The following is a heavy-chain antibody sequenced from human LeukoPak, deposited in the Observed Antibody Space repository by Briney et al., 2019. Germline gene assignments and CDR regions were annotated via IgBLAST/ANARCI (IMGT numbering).Heavy chain of an antibody. CDR1: GFTFDDYG. CDR2: INWNGGST. D-gene: IGHD1-26*01. CDR3: AKGPKVGAPNKDYFDY. Sequence: GGSLRLSCAASGFTFDDYGMSWVRQAPGKGLEWVSGINWNGGSTGYADSVKGRFTISRDNAKNSLYLQMNSLRVEDTAVYYCAKGPKVGAPNKDYFDYWGQGTLVTVSS. V-gene: IGHV3-20*04. J-gene: IGHJ4*02.